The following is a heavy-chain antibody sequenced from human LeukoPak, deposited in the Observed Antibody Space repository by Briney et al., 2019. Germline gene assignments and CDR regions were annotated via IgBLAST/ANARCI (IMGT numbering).Heavy chain of an antibody. CDR2: IKPDGSVK. V-gene: IGHV3-7*01. D-gene: IGHD1-1*01. Sequence: GGSLRLSCVASGITFSSSWMSWVRQAPGKGLEWVANIKPDGSVKYYADSVKGRFTISRDNAGNSLYLQMNILRTEDTAVYYCARDQPDPAGTGPRFDYWGQGSLVTVSS. CDR3: ARDQPDPAGTGPRFDY. J-gene: IGHJ4*02. CDR1: GITFSSSW.